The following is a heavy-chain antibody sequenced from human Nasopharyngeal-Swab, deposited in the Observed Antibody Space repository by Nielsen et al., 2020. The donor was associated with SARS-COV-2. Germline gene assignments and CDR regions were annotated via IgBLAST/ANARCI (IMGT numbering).Heavy chain of an antibody. CDR3: ARAIAAAGSY. Sequence: WIRQPPGKGLEWVANIKQDGSEKYYVDSVKGRFTISRDNAKNSLYLQMNSLRAEDPAVYYCARAIAAAGSYWGRGTLVTVSS. D-gene: IGHD6-13*01. V-gene: IGHV3-7*03. J-gene: IGHJ4*02. CDR2: IKQDGSEK.